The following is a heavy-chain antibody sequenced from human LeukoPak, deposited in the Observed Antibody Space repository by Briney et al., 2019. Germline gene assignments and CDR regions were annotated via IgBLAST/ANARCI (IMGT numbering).Heavy chain of an antibody. Sequence: GGGVRVSRAACGLTFRSYSMNGVGQAPGRGLEWVSSISSSSSYIYYADSVKGRFTISRDNAKNSLYLQMNSLRAEDTAVYYCARDGPSPKYCSGGSCARYGMDVWGQGTTVTVSS. CDR2: ISSSSSYI. D-gene: IGHD2-15*01. CDR1: GLTFRSYS. J-gene: IGHJ6*02. CDR3: ARDGPSPKYCSGGSCARYGMDV. V-gene: IGHV3-21*01.